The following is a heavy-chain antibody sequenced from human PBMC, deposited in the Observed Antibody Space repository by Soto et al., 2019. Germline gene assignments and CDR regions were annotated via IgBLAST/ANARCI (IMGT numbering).Heavy chain of an antibody. V-gene: IGHV3-30-3*01. CDR3: ARPQHGYYYDSSGNNWFDP. CDR1: GFTFSSYA. D-gene: IGHD3-22*01. Sequence: GGSLILSCAASGFTFSSYAMHWVRQAPGKGLEWVAVISYDGSNKYYADSVKGRFTISRDNSKNTLYLQMNSLRAEDTAVYYCARPQHGYYYDSSGNNWFDPWGQGTPVTVSS. CDR2: ISYDGSNK. J-gene: IGHJ5*02.